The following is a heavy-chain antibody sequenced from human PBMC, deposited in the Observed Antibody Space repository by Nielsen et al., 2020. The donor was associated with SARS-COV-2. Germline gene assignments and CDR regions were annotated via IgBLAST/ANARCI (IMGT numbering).Heavy chain of an antibody. V-gene: IGHV3-74*01. CDR1: GFTFSSYW. CDR3: AREVWLPPGSHAFDI. D-gene: IGHD5-12*01. J-gene: IGHJ3*02. Sequence: GESLKISCAASGFTFSSYWMHWVRQPPGKGLVWVSRINSDGSSTSYADSVKGRFTISRDNAKNTLYLQMNSLRAEDTAVYYCAREVWLPPGSHAFDIWGQGTMVTVSS. CDR2: INSDGSST.